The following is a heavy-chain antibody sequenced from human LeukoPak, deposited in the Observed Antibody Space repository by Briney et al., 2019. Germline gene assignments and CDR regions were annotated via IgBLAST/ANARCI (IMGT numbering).Heavy chain of an antibody. V-gene: IGHV3-23*01. CDR3: AKDYDSSGYSDY. CDR2: ISGSGGST. CDR1: GLTFSSYA. D-gene: IGHD3-22*01. Sequence: PGGSLRLSCAASGLTFSSYAIHWVRQAPGQGLEWVSAISGSGGSTYYADSVKGRFTISRDNSKNTLYLQMNSLRAEDTAVYYCAKDYDSSGYSDYWGQGTLVTVSS. J-gene: IGHJ4*02.